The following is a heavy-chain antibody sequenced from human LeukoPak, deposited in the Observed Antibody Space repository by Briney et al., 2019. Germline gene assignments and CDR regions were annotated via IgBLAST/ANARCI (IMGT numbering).Heavy chain of an antibody. CDR2: INSDGSST. CDR1: GFVFSNYW. CDR3: ARVGSNCGGNCYPYAFDV. Sequence: GGSLRLSCAASGFVFSNYWMYWVRQAPGRGLVRVSHINSDGSSTTYADSVKGRFTVSRDNAKNMLYLEMNSLSAEDTAVYYCARVGSNCGGNCYPYAFDVWGQGTVVTVSS. J-gene: IGHJ3*01. D-gene: IGHD2-21*02. V-gene: IGHV3-74*01.